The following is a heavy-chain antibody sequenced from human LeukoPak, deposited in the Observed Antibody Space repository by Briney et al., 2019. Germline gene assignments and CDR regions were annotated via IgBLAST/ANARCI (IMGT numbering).Heavy chain of an antibody. D-gene: IGHD2-2*01. J-gene: IGHJ1*01. V-gene: IGHV3-11*04. CDR1: GFTFSDYY. CDR3: ARGVPDAIGYFQH. CDR2: ISSSSSTI. Sequence: PGGSLRLSCAASGFTFSDYYMSWIRQAPGKGLEWVSYISSSSSTIYYADSVKGRFTISRDNAKSSLYLQMNSLRAEDTAVYYCARGVPDAIGYFQHWGQGTLVTVSS.